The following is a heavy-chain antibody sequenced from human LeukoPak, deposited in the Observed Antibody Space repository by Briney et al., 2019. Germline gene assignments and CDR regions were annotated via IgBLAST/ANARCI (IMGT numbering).Heavy chain of an antibody. D-gene: IGHD1-7*01. CDR2: IYYSGST. V-gene: IGHV4-59*01. Sequence: PPETLSLTCTISGGFIISYYWSWSRQPPGKGLEWIGYIYYSGSTNYNPSLKGRVTISVDTSKNQFSLKLSSVTAADTAVYYCARGDNSNYYNTYYYYMDVWGKGTTVTVSS. J-gene: IGHJ6*03. CDR3: ARGDNSNYYNTYYYYMDV. CDR1: GGFIISYY.